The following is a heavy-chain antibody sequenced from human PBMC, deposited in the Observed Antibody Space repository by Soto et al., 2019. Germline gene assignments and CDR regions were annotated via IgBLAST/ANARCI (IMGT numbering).Heavy chain of an antibody. J-gene: IGHJ6*02. CDR3: ATNYDYYYYYGMDG. Sequence: EALPDPSNPAGGSMSSSTYHWGWIRQPPGKGLEWIGSIYYSGSTYYNPSLKSRVTISVDKSKNKFSMKLSSVTAADTAVYYCATNYDYYYYYGMDGWGQGTTVTV. CDR1: GGSMSSSTYH. CDR2: IYYSGST. V-gene: IGHV4-39*01. D-gene: IGHD4-4*01.